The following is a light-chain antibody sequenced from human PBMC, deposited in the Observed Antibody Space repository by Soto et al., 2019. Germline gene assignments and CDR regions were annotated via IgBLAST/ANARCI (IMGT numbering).Light chain of an antibody. J-gene: IGLJ2*01. CDR2: DVS. V-gene: IGLV2-11*01. CDR1: SSDVGYYNY. Sequence: QSALTQPRSVSGSPGQSVTISCSGTSSDVGYYNYVSWYQQHPGKAPKLMIYDVSKRPSGVPDRFSGSKSGNTASLTISELQAEDEGDYYCCSYAGSYTLVFGGGTKVTV. CDR3: CSYAGSYTLV.